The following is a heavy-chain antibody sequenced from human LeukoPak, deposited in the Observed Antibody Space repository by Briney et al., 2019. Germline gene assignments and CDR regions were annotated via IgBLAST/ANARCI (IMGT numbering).Heavy chain of an antibody. D-gene: IGHD1-26*01. CDR3: ASQWELRGPFDY. J-gene: IGHJ4*02. Sequence: SETLSLTCTVSGGSISSSSYYWGWIRQPPGKGLEWIGSIYYSGSTYYNPSLKSRVTISVDTSKNQFSLKLSSVTAADTAVYYCASQWELRGPFDYWGQGTLVTVSS. CDR1: GGSISSSSYY. V-gene: IGHV4-39*01. CDR2: IYYSGST.